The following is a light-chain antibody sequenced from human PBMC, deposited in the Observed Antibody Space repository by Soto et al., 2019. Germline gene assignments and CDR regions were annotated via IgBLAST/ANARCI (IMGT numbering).Light chain of an antibody. CDR3: SSYTTSSTRV. CDR2: EVV. CDR1: KNDIGVYDF. V-gene: IGLV2-8*01. Sequence: QSVLTQPPSASGSPGQSVTISCTGTKNDIGVYDFVSWYQHHPGKAPRLIIYEVVQRPSGVPDRFSGSKSGNTASLTVSGLQAAGEADYYCSSYTTSSTRVFGTGTKVTVL. J-gene: IGLJ1*01.